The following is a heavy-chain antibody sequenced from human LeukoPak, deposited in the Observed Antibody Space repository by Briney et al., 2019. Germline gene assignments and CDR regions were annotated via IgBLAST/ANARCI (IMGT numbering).Heavy chain of an antibody. J-gene: IGHJ6*03. CDR2: IRSDGTSK. D-gene: IGHD2-15*01. V-gene: IGHV3-30*02. CDR1: GITLSNYG. Sequence: GGSLRLSCASSGITLSNYGMHWVRQTPGKGLEWVAFIRSDGTSKYYPNSVKGRFSISRDDSKNTLYLEMNSLRAEDTALYYCAKEYCSSGSCYSYYHYKDVWGIGTTVTVSS. CDR3: AKEYCSSGSCYSYYHYKDV.